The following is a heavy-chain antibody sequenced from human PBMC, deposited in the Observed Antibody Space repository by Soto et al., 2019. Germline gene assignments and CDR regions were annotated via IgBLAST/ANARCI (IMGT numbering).Heavy chain of an antibody. V-gene: IGHV1-18*01. D-gene: IGHD3-22*01. J-gene: IGHJ5*02. CDR3: ARPGEYYYDSSGYGNWFDP. Sequence: ASVKVSCKASGYTFTSYGISWVRQAPGQGLEWMGWISAYNGNTNYAQKLQGRVTMTTDTSTSTAYMELRSLRSDDTAVYYCARPGEYYYDSSGYGNWFDPWGQGTLVTVSS. CDR1: GYTFTSYG. CDR2: ISAYNGNT.